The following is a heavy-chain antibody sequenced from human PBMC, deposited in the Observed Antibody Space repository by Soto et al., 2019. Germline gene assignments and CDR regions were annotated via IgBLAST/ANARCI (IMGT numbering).Heavy chain of an antibody. D-gene: IGHD3-10*01. Sequence: SETLSLTCTVSGGSISSGGYYWSWIRQHPGKGLEWIGYIYYSGSTYYNPSLKSRVTISVDTSKNQFSLKLSSVTAADTAVYYCARGLLWFGELFLLDAFDIWGQGTMVTVSS. V-gene: IGHV4-31*03. CDR3: ARGLLWFGELFLLDAFDI. J-gene: IGHJ3*02. CDR1: GGSISSGGYY. CDR2: IYYSGST.